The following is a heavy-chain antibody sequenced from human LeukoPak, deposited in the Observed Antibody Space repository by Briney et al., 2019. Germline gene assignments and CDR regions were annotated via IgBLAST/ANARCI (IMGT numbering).Heavy chain of an antibody. CDR1: GGPFSDYY. V-gene: IGHV4-34*01. J-gene: IGHJ3*02. D-gene: IGHD3-22*01. CDR3: ARDYYDSTISAFDI. CDR2: INHRGST. Sequence: SETLSLTCAVYGGPFSDYYWSWIRQPPGKGLEWIGEINHRGSTNYNPSLKSRVTISVDTKNQFSLKLSSVTAADTAVYYCARDYYDSTISAFDIWGQGTMVTVSS.